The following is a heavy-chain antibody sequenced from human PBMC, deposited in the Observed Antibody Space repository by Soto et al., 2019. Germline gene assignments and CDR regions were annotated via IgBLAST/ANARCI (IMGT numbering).Heavy chain of an antibody. J-gene: IGHJ6*02. V-gene: IGHV1-69*01. CDR3: ARSQGSSTSLEIYYYYYYGMDV. D-gene: IGHD2-2*01. CDR1: GGTFGSYA. CDR2: IIPIPGTA. Sequence: QVQLVQSGAEVKKPGSSVKVSCKASGGTFGSYAISWVRQAPGQGLEWMGGIIPIPGTANYAQKFQGRVTIAADESTSTAYMELSSLRSEDTAVYYCARSQGSSTSLEIYYYYYYGMDVWGQGTTVRLL.